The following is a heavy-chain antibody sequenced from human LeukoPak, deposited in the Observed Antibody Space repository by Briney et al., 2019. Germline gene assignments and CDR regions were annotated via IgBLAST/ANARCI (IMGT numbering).Heavy chain of an antibody. CDR3: ARHLRGDYSVKYNWFDP. CDR1: GDSTVTRNYY. V-gene: IGHV4-39*01. Sequence: PSETLSLTCSVSGDSTVTRNYYGAWIRQPPGKGLEWIGSIYYGGSTYYNPSLKSRVTISVDTSKNQCSLRLSSVTAADTAVYYCARHLRGDYSVKYNWFDPWGQGTLVTVSS. D-gene: IGHD4-17*01. J-gene: IGHJ5*02. CDR2: IYYGGST.